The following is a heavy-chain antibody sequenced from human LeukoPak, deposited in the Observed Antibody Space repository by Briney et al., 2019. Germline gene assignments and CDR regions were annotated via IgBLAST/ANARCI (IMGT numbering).Heavy chain of an antibody. D-gene: IGHD4-17*01. V-gene: IGHV4-59*01. CDR3: ARDTDDYGQGGGMDV. Sequence: SETLSLTCAVYGGSFSGYYWSWIRQPPGKGLEWIGYIYYSGSTNYNPSLKSRVTISVDTSKNQFSLKLSSVTAADTAVYYCARDTDDYGQGGGMDVWGQGTTVTVSS. CDR1: GGSFSGYY. J-gene: IGHJ6*02. CDR2: IYYSGST.